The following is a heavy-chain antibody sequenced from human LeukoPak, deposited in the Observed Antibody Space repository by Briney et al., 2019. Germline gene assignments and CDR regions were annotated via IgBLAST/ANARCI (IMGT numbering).Heavy chain of an antibody. J-gene: IGHJ4*02. V-gene: IGHV1-69*06. CDR1: GGTFSSYE. CDR2: IIPMFGTA. Sequence: SVKVSCKASGGTFSSYEISWVRQAPGQGIEWMGGIIPMFGTAKYAQKFQGRVTITADKSTSTAYMEPSSLRSEDTAVYYCASGTTDIVVVPATLRNYYFDYWGQGTLVTVSS. D-gene: IGHD2-2*01. CDR3: ASGTTDIVVVPATLRNYYFDY.